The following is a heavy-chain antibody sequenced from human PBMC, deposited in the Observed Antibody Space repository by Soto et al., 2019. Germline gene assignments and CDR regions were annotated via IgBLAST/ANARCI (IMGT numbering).Heavy chain of an antibody. CDR2: IHYSGST. V-gene: IGHV4-61*08. J-gene: IGHJ4*02. CDR3: ATDAYSYFDS. Sequence: SYTLSLTCTYSSGAIISDDYYCTWMRQSPGRGLEWIGHIHYSGSTEYNPSLKSRLTISVDTSKNQFSLKLSSVTAADTAVYYCATDAYSYFDSWGQGTQVPVSS. D-gene: IGHD5-18*01. CDR1: SGAIISDDYY.